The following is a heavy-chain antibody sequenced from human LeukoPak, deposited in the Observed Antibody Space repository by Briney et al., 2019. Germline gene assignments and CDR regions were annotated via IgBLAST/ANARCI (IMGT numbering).Heavy chain of an antibody. CDR3: ASSRFKKLGYCSSTSCYKGNAFDI. J-gene: IGHJ3*02. CDR1: GGSISSGGYS. D-gene: IGHD2-2*02. Sequence: PSETLSLTCAVSGGSISSGGYSWSWIRQPPGKGLEWIGNIYHSGSTYYNPSLKSRVTISVDRSKNQFSLKLSSVTAADTAVYYCASSRFKKLGYCSSTSCYKGNAFDIWGQGTMVTVSS. V-gene: IGHV4-30-2*01. CDR2: IYHSGST.